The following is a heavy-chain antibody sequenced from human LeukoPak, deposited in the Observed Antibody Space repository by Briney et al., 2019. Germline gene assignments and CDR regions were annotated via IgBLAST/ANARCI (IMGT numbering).Heavy chain of an antibody. CDR3: ARGQPPSYYDMDV. CDR2: IWYDGSNK. J-gene: IGHJ6*02. Sequence: GGSLRLSCAASGFTFSSYAMSWVRQAPGKGLEWVAVIWYDGSNKYYADSVKGRFTISRDNSKNTLYLQMNSLRAEDTAVYYCARGQPPSYYDMDVWGQGTTVTVSS. D-gene: IGHD6-13*01. CDR1: GFTFSSYA. V-gene: IGHV3-33*08.